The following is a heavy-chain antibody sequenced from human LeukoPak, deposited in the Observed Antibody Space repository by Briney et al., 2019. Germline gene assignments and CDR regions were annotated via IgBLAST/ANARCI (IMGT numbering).Heavy chain of an antibody. D-gene: IGHD4-17*01. CDR2: ISTTSSTI. Sequence: PGGSLRLSCGASGFTFSSYSMNWVRQAPGKGLEWLSYISYISTTSSTIYYADSAKGRFTISRDNAKNSLYLQMNSLRDEDTAVYYCARVFYGDSPTKSDGMDVWGQGTTVTVSS. CDR1: GFTFSSYS. J-gene: IGHJ6*02. CDR3: ARVFYGDSPTKSDGMDV. V-gene: IGHV3-48*02.